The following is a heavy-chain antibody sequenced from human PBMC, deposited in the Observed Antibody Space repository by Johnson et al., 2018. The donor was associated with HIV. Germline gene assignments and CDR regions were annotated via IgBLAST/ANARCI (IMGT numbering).Heavy chain of an antibody. Sequence: QMLLVESGGGVVQPGRSLRLSCAASGFSFSSYGMHWVRQLQGKGLEWVAVIWYDGSNKYYADSVKGRFTISRDNSKNTLYLQMNSLRAEDTAVYYCAYPREGSSWSNDALDIWGQGTMVTVSS. CDR1: GFSFSSYG. CDR2: IWYDGSNK. V-gene: IGHV3-33*01. D-gene: IGHD6-13*01. J-gene: IGHJ3*02. CDR3: AYPREGSSWSNDALDI.